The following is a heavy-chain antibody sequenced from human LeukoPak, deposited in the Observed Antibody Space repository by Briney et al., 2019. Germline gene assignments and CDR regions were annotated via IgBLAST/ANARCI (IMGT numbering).Heavy chain of an antibody. J-gene: IGHJ4*02. CDR3: TTESPHSDY. V-gene: IGHV3-49*03. CDR1: GFTFGDYG. CDR2: IRSKVYGGTT. Sequence: GGSLRLSCTASGFTFGDYGMSWLRQAPGKGLEWVAFIRSKVYGGTTEYAASVKGRFTISRDDSKSIAYLQMNSLKTEDTAVYYCTTESPHSDYWGQGTLVTVSS.